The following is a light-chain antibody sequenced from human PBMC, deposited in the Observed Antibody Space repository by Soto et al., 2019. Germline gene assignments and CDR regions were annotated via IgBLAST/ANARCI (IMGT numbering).Light chain of an antibody. Sequence: DIQMTQSPTSLSASVGDRVTITCRASQGIRNSVAWYQQKPCKPPKLLIYAPSTLQSGVPSRFSGCGSGTDFTLTINSLQPEDVATYSCQKYSSVPVFGPGTKVEI. CDR3: QKYSSVPV. J-gene: IGKJ3*01. CDR1: QGIRNS. V-gene: IGKV1-27*01. CDR2: APS.